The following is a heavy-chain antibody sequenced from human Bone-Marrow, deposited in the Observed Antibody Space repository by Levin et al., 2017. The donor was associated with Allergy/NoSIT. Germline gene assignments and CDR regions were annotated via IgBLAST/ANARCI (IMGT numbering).Heavy chain of an antibody. D-gene: IGHD3-10*01. J-gene: IGHJ3*02. Sequence: GGSLRLSCVASGFTFSNYAMSWVRQAPGKGLEWVAAITASGATTYYADSVKGRFIISRDNSKNTLDLQMNSLRAEDTAVNYCAKGPLGGVRGDAFDIWGQGTVVTVSS. CDR1: GFTFSNYA. V-gene: IGHV3-23*01. CDR2: ITASGATT. CDR3: AKGPLGGVRGDAFDI.